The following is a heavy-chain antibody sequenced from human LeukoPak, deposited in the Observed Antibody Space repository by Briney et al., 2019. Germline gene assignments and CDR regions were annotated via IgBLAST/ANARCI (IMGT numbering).Heavy chain of an antibody. CDR3: AKDDAWGRYKD. D-gene: IGHD3-16*01. CDR1: GFTFSGHG. CDR2: ISPSGGIT. J-gene: IGHJ1*01. V-gene: IGHV3-23*01. Sequence: GGTLRLSCAASGFTFSGHGMNWVRQAPGKGLEWVSGISPSGGITYYTDSVKGRFTISRDNSKNTVSLQMNSLRGDDTAVYYCAKDDAWGRYKDWGQGTLVTVSS.